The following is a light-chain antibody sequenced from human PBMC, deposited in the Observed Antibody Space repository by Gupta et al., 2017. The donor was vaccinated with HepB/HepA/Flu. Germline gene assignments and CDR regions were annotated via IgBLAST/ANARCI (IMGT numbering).Light chain of an antibody. CDR2: KDN. CDR3: QSCDSSFWV. Sequence: FLLTQPHSVSASPVKTVTISCAGSSGRIADNYVVWYQRRPGRAPNRLMHKDNNRGSGVPDRFSGSFDGSSTSAALTIAGAGAEDDDDYHWQSCDSSFWVFGGGTKLTVL. J-gene: IGLJ3*02. CDR1: SGRIADNY. V-gene: IGLV6-57*02.